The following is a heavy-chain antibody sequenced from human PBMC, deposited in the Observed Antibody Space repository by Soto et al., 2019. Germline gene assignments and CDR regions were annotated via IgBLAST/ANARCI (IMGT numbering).Heavy chain of an antibody. D-gene: IGHD3-10*01. V-gene: IGHV1-18*01. J-gene: IGHJ4*02. Sequence: QVQLVQSGAEVKKPGASVKVSCKASGYTFTSYGISWVRQAPGQGLEWMGWISAYNGNTNYAQKLQGRVTMTTDTSTGTGYMELRSLRSDDTAVYYCAREMYYYGSGSYYRFDYWGQGTLVTVSS. CDR3: AREMYYYGSGSYYRFDY. CDR1: GYTFTSYG. CDR2: ISAYNGNT.